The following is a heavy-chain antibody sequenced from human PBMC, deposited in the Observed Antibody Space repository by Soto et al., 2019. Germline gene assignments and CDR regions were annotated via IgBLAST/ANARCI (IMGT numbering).Heavy chain of an antibody. CDR1: GFTFSSYS. J-gene: IGHJ6*02. CDR3: ARDSPGDYLYYSYGMDV. V-gene: IGHV3-21*01. D-gene: IGHD4-17*01. CDR2: ISSSSSYI. Sequence: GGSLRLSCAASGFTFSSYSMNWVRQAPGKGLEWVSSISSSSSYIYYADSVKGRFTISRDNAKNSLYLQMNSLRAEDTAVYYCARDSPGDYLYYSYGMDVWGQGTTVTVSS.